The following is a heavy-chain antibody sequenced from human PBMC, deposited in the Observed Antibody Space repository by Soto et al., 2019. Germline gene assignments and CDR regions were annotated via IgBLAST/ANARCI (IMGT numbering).Heavy chain of an antibody. CDR3: ARYSGYVTEAFDI. V-gene: IGHV4-59*08. CDR2: IYYSGST. Sequence: QVQLQESGPGLVKPSETLSLTCTVSGGSISSYYWSWIRQPPGKGLEWIGYIYYSGSTNYNPSLKSRVTTSVDTSKTQFSLKLSSVTAADTAVYYCARYSGYVTEAFDIWGQGTMVTVSS. J-gene: IGHJ3*02. CDR1: GGSISSYY. D-gene: IGHD5-12*01.